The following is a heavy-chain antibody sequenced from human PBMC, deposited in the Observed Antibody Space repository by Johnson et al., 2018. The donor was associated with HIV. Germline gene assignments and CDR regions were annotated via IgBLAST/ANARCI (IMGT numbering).Heavy chain of an antibody. Sequence: QVQLVESGGGVVQPGGSLRLSCAASGFTFSSYGMHWVRQAPGKGLEWVAFIRYDGSNKYYADSFKGRFTISRDNSKNTLYLQMNSLRAEETAVYYCAKGRARTAARQPRGDAFDIWGQGTMVTVSS. CDR3: AKGRARTAARQPRGDAFDI. CDR1: GFTFSSYG. D-gene: IGHD6-6*01. V-gene: IGHV3-30*02. CDR2: IRYDGSNK. J-gene: IGHJ3*02.